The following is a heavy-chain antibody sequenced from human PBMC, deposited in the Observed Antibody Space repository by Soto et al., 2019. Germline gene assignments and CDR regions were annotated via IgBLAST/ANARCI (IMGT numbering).Heavy chain of an antibody. CDR1: GGSFSGYY. J-gene: IGHJ4*02. Sequence: QVQLQQWGAGLLKPSETLSLTCAVYGGSFSGYYWTWIRQPPGTGLEWIGEINHSGSTNYNPSLKRRVTISVGTSKTQFSLKLTSVTAADTAVYYCARDKITGLLDYWGQGTLVSVSS. D-gene: IGHD2-8*02. CDR2: INHSGST. V-gene: IGHV4-34*01. CDR3: ARDKITGLLDY.